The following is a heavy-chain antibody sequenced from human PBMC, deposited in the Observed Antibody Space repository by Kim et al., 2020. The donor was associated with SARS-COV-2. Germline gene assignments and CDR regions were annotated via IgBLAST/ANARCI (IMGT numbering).Heavy chain of an antibody. Sequence: GGSLRLSCLVSEFTFGEYAMHWVRQAPGKGLEWVSGISWNSDSIGYADSVKGRITISRDNAKNSLYLQMNSLRAEDTALYYCAKDIGCSGGSCSANYHYGLVLWGQGTTVTVSS. CDR1: EFTFGEYA. CDR3: AKDIGCSGGSCSANYHYGLVL. CDR2: ISWNSDSI. J-gene: IGHJ6*02. V-gene: IGHV3-9*01. D-gene: IGHD2-15*01.